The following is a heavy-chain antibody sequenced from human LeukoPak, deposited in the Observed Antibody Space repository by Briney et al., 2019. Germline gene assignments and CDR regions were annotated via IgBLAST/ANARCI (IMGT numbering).Heavy chain of an antibody. J-gene: IGHJ4*02. D-gene: IGHD1-26*01. Sequence: GASVKVSCKASGYTFTSYAMHWVRQAPGQRLEWMGWINAGNGNTKYSQKFQGRVTITRDTSASTAYMELSSLRSEDTAVYYCARGDGVGATPDYWGQGTLVTVSS. CDR1: GYTFTSYA. CDR3: ARGDGVGATPDY. CDR2: INAGNGNT. V-gene: IGHV1-3*01.